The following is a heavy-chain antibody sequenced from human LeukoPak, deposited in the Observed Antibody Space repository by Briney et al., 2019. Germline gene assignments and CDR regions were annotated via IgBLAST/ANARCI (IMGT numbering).Heavy chain of an antibody. J-gene: IGHJ6*02. CDR1: GGSISSGGYY. CDR3: ARGSGSYPYGMDV. D-gene: IGHD3-3*01. V-gene: IGHV4-31*03. Sequence: SETLSLTCTVSGGSISSGGYYWSWIRQHPGKGQEWIGYIYYSGSTYYNPSLKSRVTISVDTSKNQFSLKLSSVTAADTAVYYCARGSGSYPYGMDVWGQGTTVTVSS. CDR2: IYYSGST.